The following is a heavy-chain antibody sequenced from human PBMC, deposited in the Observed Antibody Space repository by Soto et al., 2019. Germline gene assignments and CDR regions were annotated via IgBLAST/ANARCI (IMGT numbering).Heavy chain of an antibody. Sequence: QVQLQESGPGLVKPSQTLSLTCTVSGGSISSGGYYWSWIRQHPGKGLEWIGYIYYSGTTYYNPSRKSRVTISVDTSKNQFALKMSSVTAADTAMYSCARDQGPYYFDYWGQGTLVTVSS. V-gene: IGHV4-31*03. CDR3: ARDQGPYYFDY. J-gene: IGHJ4*02. CDR2: IYYSGTT. CDR1: GGSISSGGYY.